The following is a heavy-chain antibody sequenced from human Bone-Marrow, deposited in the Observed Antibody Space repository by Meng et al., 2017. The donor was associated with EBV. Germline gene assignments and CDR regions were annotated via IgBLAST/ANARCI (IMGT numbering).Heavy chain of an antibody. CDR2: LIPLSDAP. CDR1: GGTLRREA. Sequence: QGQGVQAGEEVKKPGSRAKVYCKIPGGTLRREAISWVRQAPGQWLEWMGGLIPLSDAPHYAQKFQGRVTITADESTSTHSLELSSLRSEDTAVYYCARRGYGSGSYYLNWFDPWGQGTLVTVSS. CDR3: ARRGYGSGSYYLNWFDP. D-gene: IGHD3-10*01. V-gene: IGHV1-69*01. J-gene: IGHJ5*02.